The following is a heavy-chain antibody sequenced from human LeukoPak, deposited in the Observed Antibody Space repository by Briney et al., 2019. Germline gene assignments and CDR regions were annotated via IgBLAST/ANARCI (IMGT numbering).Heavy chain of an antibody. J-gene: IGHJ4*02. Sequence: ASVKVSCKASGGTFSSYAISWVRQAPGQGLEWMGGIIPIFGTANYAQKFQGRVTITADESTSTAYMELSSLRPEDTAVYYCARVTAYCGGDCYTGDFDYWGQGTLVTVSS. CDR3: ARVTAYCGGDCYTGDFDY. V-gene: IGHV1-69*13. D-gene: IGHD2-21*01. CDR1: GGTFSSYA. CDR2: IIPIFGTA.